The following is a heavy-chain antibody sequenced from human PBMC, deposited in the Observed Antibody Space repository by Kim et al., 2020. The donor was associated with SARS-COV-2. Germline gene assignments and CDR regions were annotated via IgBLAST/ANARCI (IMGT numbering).Heavy chain of an antibody. CDR3: ARPLAVAGIRGSWFDP. Sequence: SLKSRVTISVDTSKNQFSLKLSSVTAADTAVYYCARPLAVAGIRGSWFDPWGQGTLVTVSS. J-gene: IGHJ5*02. V-gene: IGHV4-39*01. D-gene: IGHD6-19*01.